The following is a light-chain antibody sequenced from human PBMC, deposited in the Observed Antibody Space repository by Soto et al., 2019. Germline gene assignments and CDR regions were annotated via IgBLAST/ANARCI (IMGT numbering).Light chain of an antibody. CDR2: WAS. V-gene: IGKV4-1*01. CDR1: QNVLYSSNNKNQ. CDR3: QQFSSYPLT. Sequence: DIVMTQSPDSLAVSLGERATINCKSSQNVLYSSNNKNQLAWYQQKPGQPPKLLIYWASTRESGVPDRFSGSGSGTDFILTISRLEPEDFAVYYCQQFSSYPLTFGGGTKVDIK. J-gene: IGKJ4*01.